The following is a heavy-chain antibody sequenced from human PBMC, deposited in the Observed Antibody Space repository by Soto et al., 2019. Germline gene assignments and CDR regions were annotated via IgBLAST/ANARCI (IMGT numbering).Heavy chain of an antibody. D-gene: IGHD6-19*01. V-gene: IGHV1-18*01. CDR2: ISAYNGNT. J-gene: IGHJ4*02. Sequence: ASVKVSCKASGYTFTSYGISWVRQAPGQGLEWMGWISAYNGNTSYAQKLQGRVTMTTDTSTSTAYMELRSLRSDDTAVYYCARVFDFWSIAVVGTPVPDYWGQGTLVTVSS. CDR3: ARVFDFWSIAVVGTPVPDY. CDR1: GYTFTSYG.